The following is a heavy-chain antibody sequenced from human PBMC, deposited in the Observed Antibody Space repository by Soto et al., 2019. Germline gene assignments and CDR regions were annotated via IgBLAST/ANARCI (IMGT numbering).Heavy chain of an antibody. Sequence: QVQLVQSGAEVKKPGSSVKVSCKASGGTFSSYAISWVRQAPGQGLEWMGGIIPIFGTANYAQKFQGRVTITADESTSTAYMELSSLRSEDTAVHYCARDPESRYYYGSGSYYNPNWFDPWGQGTLVTVSS. CDR2: IIPIFGTA. CDR1: GGTFSSYA. D-gene: IGHD3-10*01. CDR3: ARDPESRYYYGSGSYYNPNWFDP. J-gene: IGHJ5*02. V-gene: IGHV1-69*12.